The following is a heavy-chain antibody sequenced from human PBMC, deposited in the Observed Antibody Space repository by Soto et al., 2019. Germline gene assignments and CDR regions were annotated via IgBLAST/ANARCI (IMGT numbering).Heavy chain of an antibody. J-gene: IGHJ4*02. CDR3: ARDVYDSRHNAYVDS. CDR2: IYYTGIT. V-gene: IGHV4-59*01. D-gene: IGHD3-22*01. Sequence: SETLSLTCTISGGSISSYYWSWIRQPPGKGLEWIGCIYYTGITNYNPSLKSRVTISVDTSKSQFSLKLSSVTAADTAVYYCARDVYDSRHNAYVDSSGQAPPVPVSP. CDR1: GGSISSYY.